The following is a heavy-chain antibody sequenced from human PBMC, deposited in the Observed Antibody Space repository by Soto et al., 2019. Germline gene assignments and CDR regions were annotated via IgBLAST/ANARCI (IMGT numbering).Heavy chain of an antibody. CDR1: GGSISSGGYY. J-gene: IGHJ5*02. V-gene: IGHV4-31*03. CDR2: IYYSGST. Sequence: SETLSPTCTVSGGSISSGGYYWSWIRQHPGKGLEWIGYIYYSGSTYYNPSLKSRVTISVDTSKNQFSLKLSSVTAADTAVYYCAREAAGILNWFDPWGQGTLVTVSS. D-gene: IGHD6-25*01. CDR3: AREAAGILNWFDP.